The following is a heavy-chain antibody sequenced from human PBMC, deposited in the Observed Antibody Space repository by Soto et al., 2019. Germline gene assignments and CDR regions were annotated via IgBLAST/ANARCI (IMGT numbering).Heavy chain of an antibody. V-gene: IGHV3-30-3*01. CDR1: GFTFSSYA. J-gene: IGHJ6*02. Sequence: GGSLRLSCAASGFTFSSYAIRCVRHSPWRGLEWVAVISYDGSNKYYADSVKGRFTISRDNSKNTLYLQMNSLRAEDTAVYYCARDAGGRDYYYYGMDVWGQGTTVTVSS. CDR2: ISYDGSNK. D-gene: IGHD1-26*01. CDR3: ARDAGGRDYYYYGMDV.